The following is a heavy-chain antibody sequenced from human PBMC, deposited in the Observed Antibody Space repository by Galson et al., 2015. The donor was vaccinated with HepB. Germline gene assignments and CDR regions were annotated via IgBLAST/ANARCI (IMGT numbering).Heavy chain of an antibody. V-gene: IGHV1-2*02. CDR2: INPNSGGT. J-gene: IGHJ4*02. Sequence: SVKVSCKASGYTFTGYYMHWVRQAPGQGLEWMGWINPNSGGTNYAQKFQGRVTMTRDTSISTAYMELSRLRSDDTAVYYCAGGFGDAAAGPSDYWGQGTLVTVSS. CDR3: AGGFGDAAAGPSDY. D-gene: IGHD6-13*01. CDR1: GYTFTGYY.